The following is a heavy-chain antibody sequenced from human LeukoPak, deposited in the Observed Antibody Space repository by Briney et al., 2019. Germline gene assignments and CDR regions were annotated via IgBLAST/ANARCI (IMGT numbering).Heavy chain of an antibody. D-gene: IGHD3-22*01. CDR2: ISSSGGST. CDR1: GFTFSSYA. J-gene: IGHJ4*02. Sequence: PGGSLRLSCAASGFTFSSYAMSWVRQAPGKGLEWVSAISSSGGSTYYADSVKGRFTISRDNSKNTLYLQMNSLRADDTALYYCAKGRSSGYRDYFDYWGQGTLVTVSS. CDR3: AKGRSSGYRDYFDY. V-gene: IGHV3-23*01.